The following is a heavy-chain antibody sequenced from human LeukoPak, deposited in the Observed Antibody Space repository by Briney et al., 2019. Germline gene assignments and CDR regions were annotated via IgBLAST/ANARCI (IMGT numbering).Heavy chain of an antibody. CDR2: ISIDGGSK. J-gene: IGHJ4*02. D-gene: IGHD5-18*01. V-gene: IGHV3-64D*08. Sequence: GSLRLSCSASGFTFSDYAMHWVRQAPGKGLEYVSTISIDGGSKYYADSVKGRFTISRGNSKNTLSLQMSSLRVEDTAIYYCVKDQEYSYDYWGQGTLVTVSS. CDR3: VKDQEYSYDY. CDR1: GFTFSDYA.